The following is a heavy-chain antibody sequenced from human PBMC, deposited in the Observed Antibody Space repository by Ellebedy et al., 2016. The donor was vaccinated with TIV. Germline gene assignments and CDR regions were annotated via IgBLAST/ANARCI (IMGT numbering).Heavy chain of an antibody. J-gene: IGHJ2*01. Sequence: ASVKVSXXASGGTFSSYAISWVRQAPGQGLEWMGWISAYNGNTNYAQKLQGRVTMTTDTSTSTAYMELRSLRSDDTAVYYCARNPTAMVLHYWYFDLWGRGTLVTVSS. D-gene: IGHD5-18*01. V-gene: IGHV1-18*01. CDR1: GGTFSSYA. CDR2: ISAYNGNT. CDR3: ARNPTAMVLHYWYFDL.